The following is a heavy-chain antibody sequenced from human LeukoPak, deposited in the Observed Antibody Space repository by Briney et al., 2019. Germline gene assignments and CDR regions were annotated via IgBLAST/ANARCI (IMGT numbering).Heavy chain of an antibody. CDR1: GFTVSSNY. J-gene: IGHJ4*02. V-gene: IGHV3-53*01. CDR3: AKGVLQVD. CDR2: IYSGGRT. D-gene: IGHD5-24*01. Sequence: GGSLRLSCAASGFTVSSNYMMWVRQAPGKGLEWVSVIYSGGRTYYADSVKGRLTISRDNSKNTLYLQMNSLSPEDTAVYYCAKGVLQVDWGLGTLVTVSS.